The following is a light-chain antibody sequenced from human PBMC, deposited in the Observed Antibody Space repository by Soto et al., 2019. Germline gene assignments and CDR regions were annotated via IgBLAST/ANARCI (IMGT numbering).Light chain of an antibody. CDR1: QSLSSN. V-gene: IGKV3-15*01. CDR2: GAS. CDR3: QQYNNWPPYT. J-gene: IGKJ2*01. Sequence: EIVMTQSPGTLSVSPGERATLSCRASQSLSSNLAWYQQKPGQAPRLLIYGASTRATGITARFSGSGSGTEFTLTISSLQSEDFAVYYCQQYNNWPPYTFGQGTKLEIK.